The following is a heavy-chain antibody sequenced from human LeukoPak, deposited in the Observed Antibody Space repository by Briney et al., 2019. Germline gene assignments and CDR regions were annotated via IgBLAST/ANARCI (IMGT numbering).Heavy chain of an antibody. CDR1: GFTFSYYG. V-gene: IGHV3-30*03. J-gene: IGHJ4*02. D-gene: IGHD5-12*01. CDR3: ARDSPYSGYAAPD. Sequence: GGSLRLSCAASGFTFSYYGLHWVRQAPGKGLEWVALISYDGSNKDYADSVKGRFTISRDNSKNTLYLQMNSLRLEDTAVYYCARDSPYSGYAAPDWGQGTLVTVSS. CDR2: ISYDGSNK.